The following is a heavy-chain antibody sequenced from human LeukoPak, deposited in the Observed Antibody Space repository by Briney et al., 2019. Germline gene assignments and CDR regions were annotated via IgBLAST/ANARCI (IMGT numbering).Heavy chain of an antibody. CDR2: IYCSGST. V-gene: IGHV4-59*01. J-gene: IGHJ4*02. CDR1: GGSISSYY. D-gene: IGHD6-13*01. Sequence: SETLSLTCTVSGGSISSYYWSWIRQPPGKGLEWIGYIYCSGSTNYNPSLKSRVTISVDTSKNQSSLKLSSVTAADTAVYYCAREPYSSSWKGLIDYWGQGTLVTVSS. CDR3: AREPYSSSWKGLIDY.